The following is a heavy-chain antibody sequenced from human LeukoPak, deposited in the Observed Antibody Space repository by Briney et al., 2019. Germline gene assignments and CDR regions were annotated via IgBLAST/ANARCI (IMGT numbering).Heavy chain of an antibody. CDR3: ARRQIYFDH. Sequence: PSETLSLTCTVSGGSISSYYWSWIRQPPGKGLEWIGYIYTSGSTNYNPSLKSRVTISVDTSKNQFSLKLSSVTAADTAVYYCARRQIYFDHWGQGTLVTVSS. V-gene: IGHV4-4*09. J-gene: IGHJ4*02. CDR2: IYTSGST. CDR1: GGSISSYY.